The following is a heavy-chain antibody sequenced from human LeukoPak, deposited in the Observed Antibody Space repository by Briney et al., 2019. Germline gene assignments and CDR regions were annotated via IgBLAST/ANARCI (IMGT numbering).Heavy chain of an antibody. V-gene: IGHV4-39*01. CDR3: ARLRFLEWLSPFDS. D-gene: IGHD3-3*01. CDR2: IYYSGST. Sequence: SETLSLTCTVSGGSISSSRYYCGRIRQPPGKGLEWIGSIYYSGSTYYNPSLKSRVTISVDTSKNHFSLKLNSVTTADTAVYYCARLRFLEWLSPFDSWGQGTLVTVSS. CDR1: GGSISSSRYY. J-gene: IGHJ4*02.